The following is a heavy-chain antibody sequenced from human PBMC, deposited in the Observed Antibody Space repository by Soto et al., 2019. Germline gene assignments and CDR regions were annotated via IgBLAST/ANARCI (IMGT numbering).Heavy chain of an antibody. CDR2: IRSKAYGGTT. D-gene: IGHD1-26*01. J-gene: IGHJ6*02. CDR1: GFTFGYYA. Sequence: GGSLRLSCTASGFTFGYYAMSWVRQAPGKGLEWVGFIRSKAYGGTTEYAASVKGRFTISRDDSRSIAYLQMNSLKTEDTAVYYCTRLKPXGGSYPARYYYYYGMDVWGQGTTVTVSS. V-gene: IGHV3-49*04. CDR3: TRLKPXGGSYPARYYYYYGMDV.